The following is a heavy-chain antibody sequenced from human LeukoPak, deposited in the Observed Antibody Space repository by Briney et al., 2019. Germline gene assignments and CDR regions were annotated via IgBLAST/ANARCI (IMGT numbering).Heavy chain of an antibody. CDR1: GGSFSGYY. V-gene: IGHV4-34*01. CDR2: MNPSGST. Sequence: SSETLSLTCAVYGGSFSGYYWTWIRQTPEKGLEWIGEMNPSGSTSYNPSLKSRVTISVDTSKNQFSLKLSSVAAADTAVYYCARGRQDVTMIVVVMTAVSCYLDLWGKGTTVTVS. D-gene: IGHD3-22*01. CDR3: ARGRQDVTMIVVVMTAVSCYLDL. J-gene: IGHJ6*03.